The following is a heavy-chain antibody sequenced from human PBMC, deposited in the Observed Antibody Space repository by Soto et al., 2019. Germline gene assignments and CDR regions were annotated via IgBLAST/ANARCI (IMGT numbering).Heavy chain of an antibody. CDR1: GYTFTSYD. J-gene: IGHJ6*03. CDR3: ARGRKQQQVRRDYYMDV. Sequence: ASVKVSCKASGYTFTSYDINWVRQATGQGLEWMGWMNPNSGNTGYAQKFQGRVTMTRNTSISTAYMELSSLRSEDTAVYYCARGRKQQQVRRDYYMDVWGKGTTVTVSS. D-gene: IGHD6-13*01. V-gene: IGHV1-8*01. CDR2: MNPNSGNT.